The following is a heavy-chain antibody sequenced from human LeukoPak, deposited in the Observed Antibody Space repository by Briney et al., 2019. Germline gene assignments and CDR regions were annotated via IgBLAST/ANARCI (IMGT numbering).Heavy chain of an antibody. J-gene: IGHJ4*02. CDR2: IYPGDSDT. V-gene: IGHV5-51*01. CDR3: ARQLQGRYCSSTSCYYFDY. D-gene: IGHD2-2*01. Sequence: GESLKISCKGSGYSFTSYWIGWVRQMPGQGLEWMGIIYPGDSDTRYSPSFQGQVTISADKYISTAYLQSSSLKASDTAMYYCARQLQGRYCSSTSCYYFDYWGQGTLVTVSS. CDR1: GYSFTSYW.